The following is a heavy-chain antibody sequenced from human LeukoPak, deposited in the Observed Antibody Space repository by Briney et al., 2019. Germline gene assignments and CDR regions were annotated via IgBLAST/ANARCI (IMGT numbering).Heavy chain of an antibody. Sequence: PSATLSLTCTVSSGSISSDYWSWIRQPPGKGLEWIGYISYSGSANYNPSLKTRVTISIDKSKNQFSLKMTSVTAADTAVYYCARTLRGQNYYGYLDYWGQGTLVTVSS. J-gene: IGHJ4*02. CDR1: SGSISSDY. CDR3: ARTLRGQNYYGYLDY. D-gene: IGHD4-17*01. CDR2: ISYSGSA. V-gene: IGHV4-59*01.